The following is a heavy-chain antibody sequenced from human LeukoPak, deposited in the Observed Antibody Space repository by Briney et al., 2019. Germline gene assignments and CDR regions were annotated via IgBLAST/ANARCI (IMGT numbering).Heavy chain of an antibody. V-gene: IGHV4-61*02. CDR1: GVSISSGRYY. D-gene: IGHD3-22*01. CDR2: IYTSGNT. Sequence: SQTLSLTCTVSGVSISSGRYYWSWIRQPAGKGLEWIVRIYTSGNTNYNPSLKSRVTISVDTSKNQFSLKLSSVTAADTAVYYCARDSAYYDSSGYLKEDWFDPWGQGTLVTVSS. CDR3: ARDSAYYDSSGYLKEDWFDP. J-gene: IGHJ5*02.